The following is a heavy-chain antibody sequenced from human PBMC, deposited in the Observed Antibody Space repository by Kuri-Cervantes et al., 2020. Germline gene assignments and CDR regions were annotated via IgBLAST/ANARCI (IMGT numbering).Heavy chain of an antibody. Sequence: SETLSLICTVSGGSVSSGSYYWSWIRQPPGKGLEWIGYIYYSGSTNYNPSLKSRVTISVDTSKNEFSLKLSSVTAADTAVYFCARQRLGYCTSTNCSKEEGYYYYYMDVWGGGTTVTVSS. CDR3: ARQRLGYCTSTNCSKEEGYYYYYMDV. V-gene: IGHV4-61*01. J-gene: IGHJ6*03. CDR2: IYYSGST. CDR1: GGSVSSGSYY. D-gene: IGHD2-2*01.